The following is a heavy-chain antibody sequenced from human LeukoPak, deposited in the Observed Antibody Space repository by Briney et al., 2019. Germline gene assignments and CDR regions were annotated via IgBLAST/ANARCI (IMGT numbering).Heavy chain of an antibody. CDR3: AKWANDLVGQLLYYYYYMDV. CDR1: GFTFSSYG. V-gene: IGHV3-30*18. CDR2: ISYDGSNK. J-gene: IGHJ6*03. Sequence: GGSLRLSCAASGFTFSSYGMHWVRQAPGKGLEWVAVISYDGSNKYYADSVKGRFTISRDNSKNTQYLQMNSLRAEDTAVYYCAKWANDLVGQLLYYYYYMDVWGKGTTVTVSS. D-gene: IGHD2-2*01.